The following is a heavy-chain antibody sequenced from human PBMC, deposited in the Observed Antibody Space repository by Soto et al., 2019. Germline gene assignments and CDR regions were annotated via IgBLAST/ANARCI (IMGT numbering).Heavy chain of an antibody. J-gene: IGHJ3*02. D-gene: IGHD3-3*01. CDR3: ARGRAIFGVVIIHFAFDI. CDR2: INHSGRT. Sequence: QVQLQQWGAGLLKPSETLSLTCAVYGGSFSGYYWSWIRQPPGKGLEWIGEINHSGRTNYNQSLQSRVTISVDTSKNQFSLKLSSVTAADTAVYYCARGRAIFGVVIIHFAFDIWGQGTMVTVSS. CDR1: GGSFSGYY. V-gene: IGHV4-34*01.